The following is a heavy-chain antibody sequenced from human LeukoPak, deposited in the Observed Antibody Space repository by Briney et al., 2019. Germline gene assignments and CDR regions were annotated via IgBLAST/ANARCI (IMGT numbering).Heavy chain of an antibody. CDR3: ARSSRCSGGSCYWGSPYYYYGMDV. V-gene: IGHV1-69*13. J-gene: IGHJ6*02. CDR1: GGTFSSYA. Sequence: ASVKVSCKASGGTFSSYAISWVRQAPGQGLEWMGGIIPTFGTANYAQKFQGRVTITADESTSTAYMELSSLKSEDTAVYYCARSSRCSGGSCYWGSPYYYYGMDVWGQGTTVTVSS. D-gene: IGHD2-15*01. CDR2: IIPTFGTA.